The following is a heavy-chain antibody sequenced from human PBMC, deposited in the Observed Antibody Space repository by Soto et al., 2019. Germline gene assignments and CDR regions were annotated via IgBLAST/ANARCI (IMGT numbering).Heavy chain of an antibody. J-gene: IGHJ4*02. CDR1: GFTFDDYG. CDR2: INWNGGST. D-gene: IGHD5-12*01. CDR3: ARAIVATLSSFAY. V-gene: IGHV3-20*04. Sequence: GSLRLSCAASGFTFDDYGMSWVRQAPGKGLGWVSGINWNGGSTGYADSVKGRFTISRDNAKNSLYLQMNSLRAEDTAVYYCARAIVATLSSFAYWGQGTLVTVSS.